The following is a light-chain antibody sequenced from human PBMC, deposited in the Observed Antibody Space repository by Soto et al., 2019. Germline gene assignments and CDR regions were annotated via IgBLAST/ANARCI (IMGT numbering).Light chain of an antibody. CDR2: GAS. CDR1: QSVSSN. J-gene: IGKJ4*01. V-gene: IGKV3-15*01. Sequence: EIVMTQSPATLSVSPGERATLFCRASQSVSSNFLAWYQQKPGQAPRLLIYGASTRATGVPARFSGSGSGTEFTLTISSLQSEDFAVYYCQQYSAGPLTFGGGTKVEIK. CDR3: QQYSAGPLT.